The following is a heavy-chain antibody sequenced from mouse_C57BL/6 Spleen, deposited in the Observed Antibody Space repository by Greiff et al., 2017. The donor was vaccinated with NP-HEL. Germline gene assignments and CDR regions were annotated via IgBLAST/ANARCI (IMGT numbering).Heavy chain of an antibody. V-gene: IGHV7-3*01. J-gene: IGHJ1*03. D-gene: IGHD1-1*01. CDR1: GFTFTDYY. Sequence: DVMLVESGGGLVQPGGSLSLSCAASGFTFTDYYMSWVRQPPGQALEWLGFIRNKANGNTTEYSASVKGRFTISRDNSQSILYLQMKALRAEDSATYYCARYPAMAGKGYFDVWGTGTTVTVSS. CDR2: IRNKANGNTT. CDR3: ARYPAMAGKGYFDV.